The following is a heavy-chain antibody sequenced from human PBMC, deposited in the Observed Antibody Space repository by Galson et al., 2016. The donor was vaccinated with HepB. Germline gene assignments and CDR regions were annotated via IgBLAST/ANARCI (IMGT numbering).Heavy chain of an antibody. J-gene: IGHJ4*02. CDR3: ARDRNFKLTWIQLRKRGTGDGFDY. V-gene: IGHV6-1*01. D-gene: IGHD5-18*01. CDR1: GDSVSSNSVA. CDR2: TCYRSKWYN. Sequence: CAISGDSVSSNSVAWNWIRQFPSRGLEWLGRTCYRSKWYNDYAVSVKSRITINPDTSKNQFSLQLNSVTPEDTALYYCARDRNFKLTWIQLRKRGTGDGFDYWGQGTLVTVSS.